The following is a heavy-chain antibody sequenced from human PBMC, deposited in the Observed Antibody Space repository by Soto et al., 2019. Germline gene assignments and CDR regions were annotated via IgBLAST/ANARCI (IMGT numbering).Heavy chain of an antibody. Sequence: QVQLVQSGAEVKKPGASVKVSCKASGYTFTSYYMHWVRQAPGQGLEWMGIINPSGGSTSYAQKFQGRVTMTRDTSTSTVYMELSSLRSEDTAVYYCARRTDYDYVWGSYRFGEYFDYWGQGTLVTVSS. CDR1: GYTFTSYY. CDR2: INPSGGST. V-gene: IGHV1-46*01. J-gene: IGHJ4*02. D-gene: IGHD3-16*02. CDR3: ARRTDYDYVWGSYRFGEYFDY.